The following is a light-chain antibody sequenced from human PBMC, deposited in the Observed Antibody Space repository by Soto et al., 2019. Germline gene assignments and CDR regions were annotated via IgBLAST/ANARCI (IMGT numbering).Light chain of an antibody. Sequence: QSALTQPPSASGSPGQSVTISCTGTSTDVGEYDYVSWYQHHPGKAPKLLIYEVFRRPSGVPDRFSGSKSGNTASLTVSGLQAEDEADYYCSSYAGRDSWRFGGGTKVTVL. V-gene: IGLV2-8*01. CDR2: EVF. CDR3: SSYAGRDSWR. J-gene: IGLJ3*02. CDR1: STDVGEYDY.